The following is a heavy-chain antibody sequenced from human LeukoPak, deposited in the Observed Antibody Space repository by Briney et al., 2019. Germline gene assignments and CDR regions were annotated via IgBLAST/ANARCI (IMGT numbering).Heavy chain of an antibody. CDR2: SSGSGRST. D-gene: IGHD3-16*01. CDR3: VKVRGLRGSYQLLED. J-gene: IGHJ4*02. V-gene: IGHV3-23*01. Sequence: PGGSLRLSCVTSGFVYSDYPMSWVRQAPGKGLEWVATSSGSGRSTYYVDSVKGRFTISRDNSESTLFLQMTSLRVEDTALYFCVKVRGLRGSYQLLEDWGRGTLVTVSS. CDR1: GFVYSDYP.